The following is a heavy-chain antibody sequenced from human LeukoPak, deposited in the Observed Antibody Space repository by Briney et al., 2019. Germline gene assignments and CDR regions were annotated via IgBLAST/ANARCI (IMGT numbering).Heavy chain of an antibody. J-gene: IGHJ4*02. Sequence: GGSLRLSCAASGFTFSSCAMSWVRQAPGKGLEWVSYISGSGRTIYYADSVKGRSTISRDNAKNSLYLQMNSLRTEDTAVYYCASSTAIGYWGQGTLVTVSS. V-gene: IGHV3-48*03. CDR3: ASSTAIGY. CDR2: ISGSGRTI. CDR1: GFTFSSCA.